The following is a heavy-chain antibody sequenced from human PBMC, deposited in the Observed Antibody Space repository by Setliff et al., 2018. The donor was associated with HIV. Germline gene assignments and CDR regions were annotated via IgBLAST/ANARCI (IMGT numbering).Heavy chain of an antibody. Sequence: SETLSLTCAVSGVSISSQYWSWIRQPPGKGLEWIGFIYYNVNNNYNPSLKSRVSISVDTSKNQFSLKLSSVTAADTAVYYCARVPRGLWFASWGQGTLVTV. CDR3: ARVPRGLWFAS. V-gene: IGHV4-59*11. CDR2: IYYNVNN. CDR1: GVSISSQY. J-gene: IGHJ5*01. D-gene: IGHD5-12*01.